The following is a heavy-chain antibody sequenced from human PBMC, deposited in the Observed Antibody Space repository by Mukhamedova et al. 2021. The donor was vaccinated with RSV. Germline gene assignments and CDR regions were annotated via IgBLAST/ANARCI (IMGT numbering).Heavy chain of an antibody. CDR3: ARTDSSSWYVWFDP. D-gene: IGHD6-13*01. V-gene: IGHV4-59*02. Sequence: VSSYYWSWIRQPPGKGLEWIGYIYYSGSTNYNPSLKSRVTISVDTSKNQFSLKLSSVTAADTAVYYCARTDSSSWYVWFDPWGQG. J-gene: IGHJ5*02. CDR2: IYYSGST. CDR1: VSSYY.